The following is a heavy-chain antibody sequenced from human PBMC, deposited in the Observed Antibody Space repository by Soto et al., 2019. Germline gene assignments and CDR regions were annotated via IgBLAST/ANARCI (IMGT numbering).Heavy chain of an antibody. D-gene: IGHD5-18*01. J-gene: IGHJ6*02. Sequence: GGSLRLSCAASGFAFSSYGMHWFRQAPGKGLEWVAVISYDGSNKYYADSVKGRFTISRDNSKNTLYLQMNSLRAEDTAVYYCAREGGGYSLYDYGMDVWGQGTTVTVSS. CDR2: ISYDGSNK. V-gene: IGHV3-30*03. CDR3: AREGGGYSLYDYGMDV. CDR1: GFAFSSYG.